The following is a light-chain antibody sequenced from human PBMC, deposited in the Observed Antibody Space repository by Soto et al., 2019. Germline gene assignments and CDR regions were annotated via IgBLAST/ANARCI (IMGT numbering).Light chain of an antibody. V-gene: IGLV2-23*02. CDR2: EVS. Sequence: QSVLTQPASVSGSPGQSITISCTGTSSDVGSYNLVSWYQQLPGKAPKLMIHEVSKRPSGVSNRFSGSKSGNTASLTISGLQAEDEADYYCCSYAGSSTLLSGGGTQLTVL. CDR1: SSDVGSYNL. J-gene: IGLJ2*01. CDR3: CSYAGSSTLL.